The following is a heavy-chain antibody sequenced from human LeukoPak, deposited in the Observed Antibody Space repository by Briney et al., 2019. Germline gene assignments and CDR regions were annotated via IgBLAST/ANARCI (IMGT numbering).Heavy chain of an antibody. J-gene: IGHJ4*02. CDR2: ISGSGGST. D-gene: IGHD3-10*01. CDR3: AKGRGSGSYLPDY. V-gene: IGHV3-23*01. CDR1: GGSFSGYY. Sequence: ETLSLTCAVYGGSFSGYYWSWVRQAPGKGLEWVSAISGSGGSTYYADSVKGRFTISRDNSKNTLYLQMNSLRAEDTAVYYCAKGRGSGSYLPDYWGQGTLVTVSS.